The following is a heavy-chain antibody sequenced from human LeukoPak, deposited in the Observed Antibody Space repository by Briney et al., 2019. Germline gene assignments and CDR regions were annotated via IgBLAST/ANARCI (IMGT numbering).Heavy chain of an antibody. Sequence: GASVKVSCKAFGYTFTGYWMHWVRQAPGQGPEWMGVISPSGGSTIYAQKFKGRVTMTTDTSTSTAYMELRSLRSDDTAVYYCARANLLEDAFDIWGQGTMVTVSS. V-gene: IGHV1-46*01. CDR3: ARANLLEDAFDI. J-gene: IGHJ3*02. CDR2: ISPSGGST. CDR1: GYTFTGYW. D-gene: IGHD1-1*01.